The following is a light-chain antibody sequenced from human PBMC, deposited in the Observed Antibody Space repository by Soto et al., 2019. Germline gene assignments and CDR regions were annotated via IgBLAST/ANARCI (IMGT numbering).Light chain of an antibody. J-gene: IGKJ2*01. V-gene: IGKV4-1*01. CDR2: WAS. CDR3: QQYYSTPYT. CDR1: QSVLHRPHNENH. Sequence: DIVMTQSPDSLAVSLGERATINGKSSQSVLHRPHNENHLVWYHQKPEQPPKRPIYWASTRESGVPDLFSGSGSVTDFTLTISSLQAEDVAVYYCQQYYSTPYTFGQGTKLEIK.